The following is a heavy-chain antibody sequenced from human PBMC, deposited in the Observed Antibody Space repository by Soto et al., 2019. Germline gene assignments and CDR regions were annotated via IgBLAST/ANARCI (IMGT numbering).Heavy chain of an antibody. Sequence: GGSLRLSCAASGFTFSDYYMSWIRQAPGKGLEWVSYISSSGSTIYYADSVKGRFTISRDNAKNSLYLQMNSLRAEDTAVYYCERVRYSGYKVVAALVWGQGTLVTVS. V-gene: IGHV3-11*01. CDR2: ISSSGSTI. CDR1: GFTFSDYY. CDR3: ERVRYSGYKVVAALV. J-gene: IGHJ4*02. D-gene: IGHD5-12*01.